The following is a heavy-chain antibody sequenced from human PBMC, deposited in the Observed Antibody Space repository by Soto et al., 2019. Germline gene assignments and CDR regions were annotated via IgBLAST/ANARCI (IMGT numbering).Heavy chain of an antibody. CDR1: GYSFTSYW. CDR2: IDPSDSYT. D-gene: IGHD1-26*01. Sequence: GESLKISCKGSGYSFTSYWISWVRQMPGKGLEWMGRIDPSDSYTNYSPSFQGHVTISADKSISTAYLQWSSLKASDTAMYYCASLPVGPGPDGIMDVWGQGTTVTVSS. J-gene: IGHJ6*02. CDR3: ASLPVGPGPDGIMDV. V-gene: IGHV5-10-1*01.